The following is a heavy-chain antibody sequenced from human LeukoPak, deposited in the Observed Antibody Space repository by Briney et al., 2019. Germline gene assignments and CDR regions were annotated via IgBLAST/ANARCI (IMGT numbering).Heavy chain of an antibody. D-gene: IGHD3-22*01. Sequence: GASVKVSCKASGYTFTGYYMHWVRQAPGQGLGWMGCINHNSGGTNYAQKFQGRVTMTRDTSISTAYMELSRLRSDDTAVYYCAREPTYYYDSSGYTWGQGTLVTVSS. CDR1: GYTFTGYY. V-gene: IGHV1-2*02. CDR3: AREPTYYYDSSGYT. CDR2: INHNSGGT. J-gene: IGHJ4*02.